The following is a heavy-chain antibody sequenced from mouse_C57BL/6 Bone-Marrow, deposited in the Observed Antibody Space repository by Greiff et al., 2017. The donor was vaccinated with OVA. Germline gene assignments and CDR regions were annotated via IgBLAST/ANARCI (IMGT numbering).Heavy chain of an antibody. CDR2: IDPSDSET. Sequence: QVQLKQPGAELVRPGSSVKLSCKASGYTFTSYWMHWVKQRPIQGLEWIGNIDPSDSETHYNQKFKDKATLTVDKSSSTAYMQLSSLTSEDSAVYYCARSGYYWYFDVWGTGTTVTVSS. J-gene: IGHJ1*03. V-gene: IGHV1-52*01. D-gene: IGHD1-3*01. CDR3: ARSGYYWYFDV. CDR1: GYTFTSYW.